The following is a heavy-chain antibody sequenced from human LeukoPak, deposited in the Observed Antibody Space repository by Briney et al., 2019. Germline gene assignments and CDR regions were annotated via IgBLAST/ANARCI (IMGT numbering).Heavy chain of an antibody. J-gene: IGHJ6*02. V-gene: IGHV3-66*02. CDR3: ARAHSGYSYGTYYYYGMDV. CDR1: GFTVSSNY. Sequence: PGGSLRLSCAASGFTVSSNYMSWVRQAPGKGLEWVSVIYGGGSTYYADSVKGRFTISRDNSKNTLYLQMNSLRAEDTAVYYCARAHSGYSYGTYYYYGMDVWGQGTTVTVSS. D-gene: IGHD5-18*01. CDR2: IYGGGST.